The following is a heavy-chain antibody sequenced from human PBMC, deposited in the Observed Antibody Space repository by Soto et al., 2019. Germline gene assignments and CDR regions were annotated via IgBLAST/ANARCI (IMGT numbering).Heavy chain of an antibody. CDR2: IYPGDSDT. CDR3: ARLRPTDYYDSSGYPDY. CDR1: GYSFTSYW. D-gene: IGHD3-22*01. V-gene: IGHV5-51*01. Sequence: GESLKISCKGSGYSFTSYWIGWVRQMPGKGLEWMGIIYPGDSDTRYSPSFQGQVTSSADKSISTAYLQWSSLKASDTAMYYCARLRPTDYYDSSGYPDYWGQGTLVTVSS. J-gene: IGHJ4*02.